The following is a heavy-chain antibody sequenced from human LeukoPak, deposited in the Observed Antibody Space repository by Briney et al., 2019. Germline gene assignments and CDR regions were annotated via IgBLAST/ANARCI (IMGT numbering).Heavy chain of an antibody. V-gene: IGHV1-69*06. Sequence: GASVKVSCKASGGTFSSYAISWVRQAPGQGLEWMGGIIPIVGTANYAQKFQGRFTITADKSTSTAYMELSSLRSEDTAVYYCARAQTTVTTTYYYYYYTDVWGKGTTVTVSS. CDR1: GGTFSSYA. CDR3: ARAQTTVTTTYYYYYYTDV. CDR2: IIPIVGTA. D-gene: IGHD4-17*01. J-gene: IGHJ6*03.